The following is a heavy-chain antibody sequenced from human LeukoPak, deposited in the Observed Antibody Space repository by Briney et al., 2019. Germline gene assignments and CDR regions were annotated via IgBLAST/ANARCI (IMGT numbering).Heavy chain of an antibody. D-gene: IGHD3-10*02. CDR3: AELGITMIGGV. CDR2: ISWNSGSI. Sequence: GGSLRLSCAASGFTFSSYSMNWVRQAPGKGLEWVSGISWNSGSIGYADSVKGRFTISRDNSKNSLYLQMNSLRAEDTAVYYCAELGITMIGGVWGKGTTVTISS. J-gene: IGHJ6*04. V-gene: IGHV3-48*01. CDR1: GFTFSSYS.